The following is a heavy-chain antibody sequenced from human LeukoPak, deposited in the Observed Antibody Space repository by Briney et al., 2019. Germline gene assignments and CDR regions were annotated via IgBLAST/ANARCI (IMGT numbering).Heavy chain of an antibody. D-gene: IGHD6-13*01. CDR2: ISGRGDGT. Sequence: PGGSLRLSCAASGFTFSNYYLAWVRQAPGEGLEWVSSISGRGDGTYYADSVKGRFTISRDNSKNTLYLQMNSLRAGDTAIYYCVKDEPGSSWYNWGQEPWSPSPQ. CDR1: GFTFSNYY. J-gene: IGHJ4*01. CDR3: VKDEPGSSWYN. V-gene: IGHV3-23*01.